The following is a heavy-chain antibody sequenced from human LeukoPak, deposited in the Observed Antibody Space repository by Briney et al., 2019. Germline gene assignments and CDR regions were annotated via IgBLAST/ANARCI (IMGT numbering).Heavy chain of an antibody. D-gene: IGHD3-3*01. V-gene: IGHV4-30-2*01. CDR1: GGSISSGLYS. CDR3: ARGGIRFFTDY. CDR2: IYHTGST. J-gene: IGHJ4*02. Sequence: SETLSLTCDVSGGSISSGLYSWSWIRQPLGKGLEWIGYIYHTGSTYYNPSLKSRVTISVDTSKNHFSLNLNSVTAADTAVYYCARGGIRFFTDYWGQGTLVTVSS.